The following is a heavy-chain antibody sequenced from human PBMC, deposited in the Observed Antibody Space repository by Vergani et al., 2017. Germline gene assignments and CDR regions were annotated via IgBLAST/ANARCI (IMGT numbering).Heavy chain of an antibody. D-gene: IGHD3-3*01. CDR1: GFRVTTYY. V-gene: IGHV3-23*01. CDR3: AKARVTIFGVVIPFFDY. Sequence: VELLESGGGLAQPGGSLRVSCSASGFRVTTYYMSWVRQAPGKGLEWVSAISGSGGSTYYADSVKGRFTISRSNSKSTLYLQMNSLRAEDTAVYYCAKARVTIFGVVIPFFDYWGQGTLVTVSS. J-gene: IGHJ4*02. CDR2: ISGSGGST.